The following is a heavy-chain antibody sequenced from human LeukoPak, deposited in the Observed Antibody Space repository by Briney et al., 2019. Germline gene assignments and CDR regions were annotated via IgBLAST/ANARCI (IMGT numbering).Heavy chain of an antibody. CDR1: GFTFSSYA. V-gene: IGHV3-23*01. Sequence: PGGSLRLSCAASGFTFSSYAMSWVRQAPGKGLEWVSAISGSGGSTYYADSVKGRFTISRDNSKNTLYLQMNSLRAEDTAVYYCATSTSERGYSYGYYWGQGTLVTVSS. CDR2: ISGSGGST. D-gene: IGHD5-18*01. J-gene: IGHJ4*02. CDR3: ATSTSERGYSYGYY.